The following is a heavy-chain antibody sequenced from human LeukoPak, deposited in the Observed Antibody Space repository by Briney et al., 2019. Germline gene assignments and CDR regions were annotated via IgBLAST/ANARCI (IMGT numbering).Heavy chain of an antibody. J-gene: IGHJ4*02. CDR2: RHYSGNT. Sequence: PSETLSLTCTVSGGSISSSSYYWGWIRQPPGKGLEWIGSRHYSGNTYYNPSLKSRVTISADKSKNHFSLRLTSVTAADTAVYYCARLGPAAGTSFDYWGQGTLVTVSS. D-gene: IGHD6-13*01. CDR1: GGSISSSSYY. V-gene: IGHV4-39*07. CDR3: ARLGPAAGTSFDY.